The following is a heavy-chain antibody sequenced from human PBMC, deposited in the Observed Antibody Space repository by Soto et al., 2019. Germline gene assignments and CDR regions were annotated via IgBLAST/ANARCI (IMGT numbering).Heavy chain of an antibody. D-gene: IGHD6-19*01. Sequence: EVQLLESGGGLVQPGGSLRLSCAASGFTFSSYAMSWVRQAPGKGLEWVSAISGSGGSTYYADSVKGRFTISRDNSKNTLYLQMTSLRAEDTAVYYCAKEYSSGWYARGYFDLWGRGTLVTVSS. CDR2: ISGSGGST. V-gene: IGHV3-23*01. CDR3: AKEYSSGWYARGYFDL. J-gene: IGHJ2*01. CDR1: GFTFSSYA.